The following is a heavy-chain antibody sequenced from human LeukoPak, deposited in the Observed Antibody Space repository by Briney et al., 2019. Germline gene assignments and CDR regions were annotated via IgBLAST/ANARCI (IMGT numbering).Heavy chain of an antibody. D-gene: IGHD6-13*01. CDR3: ARGSSSNDY. Sequence: GGSLRLSCAASGFTFSNAWMSWVRQAPGKGLEWVSSISSSSSYIYYADSVKGRFTISRDNAKNSLYLQVNSLRAEDTAVYYCARGSSSNDYWGQGTLVTVSS. CDR2: ISSSSSYI. V-gene: IGHV3-21*01. J-gene: IGHJ4*02. CDR1: GFTFSNAW.